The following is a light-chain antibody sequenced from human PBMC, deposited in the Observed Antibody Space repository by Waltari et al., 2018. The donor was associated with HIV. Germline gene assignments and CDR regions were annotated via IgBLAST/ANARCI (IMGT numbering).Light chain of an antibody. V-gene: IGLV7-46*01. J-gene: IGLJ2*01. CDR3: LLSYGSVRL. CDR2: DAT. Sequence: QTVVTQEPSLTVSPGGTVTLTCGSTTGTVTSDHHPYWFQQKPGQAPRTLVYDATYNQSWTPARFASSFRGGKAALTLTAAQPEDDADYYCLLSYGSVRLFGGGTRLTV. CDR1: TGTVTSDHH.